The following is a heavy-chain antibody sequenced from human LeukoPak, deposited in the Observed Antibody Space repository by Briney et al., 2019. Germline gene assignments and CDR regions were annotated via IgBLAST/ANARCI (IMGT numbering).Heavy chain of an antibody. CDR2: IYYSGST. CDR3: ARQAIHYSSSWYDPHYYYHYYMDV. CDR1: GGSISSYY. J-gene: IGHJ6*03. D-gene: IGHD6-13*01. V-gene: IGHV4-59*08. Sequence: PSETLSLTCTVSGGSISSYYWSWIRQPPGKGLEWIGYIYYSGSTNYNPSLKSRVTISVDTSKNQFSLKLSSVTAADTAVYYCARQAIHYSSSWYDPHYYYHYYMDVWGKGTTVTVSS.